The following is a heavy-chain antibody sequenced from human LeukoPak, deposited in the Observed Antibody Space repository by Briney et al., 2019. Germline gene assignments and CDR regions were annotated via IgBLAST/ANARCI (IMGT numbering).Heavy chain of an antibody. CDR2: IYTSGST. J-gene: IGHJ5*02. V-gene: IGHV4-4*07. D-gene: IGHD4-17*01. CDR1: GGSISRYY. CDR3: TRDTGTTGEVKFDP. Sequence: SETLSLTCTVSGGSISRYYWSWIRQPAGKGLEWIGRIYTSGSTNYNPSLKSRVTISVDTSKNQFSLKLSSVTAADTAVYYCTRDTGTTGEVKFDPWGQGTLVTVSS.